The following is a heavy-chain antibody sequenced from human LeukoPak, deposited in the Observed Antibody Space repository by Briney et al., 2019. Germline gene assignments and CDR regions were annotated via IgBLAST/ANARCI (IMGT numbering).Heavy chain of an antibody. CDR3: AKSPVSSCRGSFCYPFDY. CDR1: GFTFSTYA. J-gene: IGHJ4*02. D-gene: IGHD2-15*01. V-gene: IGHV3-23*01. CDR2: ISGSDDGT. Sequence: TGGSLRLSCAASGFTFSTYAMSWVRQIPGKGLEWVSAISGSDDGTYYADSVKGRFTISSDNSRNTLYLQMNTLRAEDTAVYFCAKSPVSSCRGSFCYPFDYWGQGNLVTVSS.